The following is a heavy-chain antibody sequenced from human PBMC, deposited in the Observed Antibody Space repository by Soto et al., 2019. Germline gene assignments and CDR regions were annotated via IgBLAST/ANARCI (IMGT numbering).Heavy chain of an antibody. V-gene: IGHV4-4*02. CDR1: GGSTSRTNW. CDR2: IYHSGST. Sequence: QVQLQESGPGLVKPSGTLSLTCAVSGGSTSRTNWWSWVRQPPGKGLEWIGEIYHSGSTNYNPSLKSRVTISVDKSKNQFSLKPSSVTAADTAVYYCARATWWGDSLNAFDIWGQGTMVTVSS. CDR3: ARATWWGDSLNAFDI. J-gene: IGHJ3*02. D-gene: IGHD2-8*02.